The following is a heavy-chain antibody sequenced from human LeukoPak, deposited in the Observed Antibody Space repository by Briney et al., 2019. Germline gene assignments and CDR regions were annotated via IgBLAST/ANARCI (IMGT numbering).Heavy chain of an antibody. Sequence: SETLSLTCTVSGGSISSSSYYWGWIRQPPGKGLEWIGSIYYSGHTYYNPSLKSRVTISVDTSNNQFSLKLSSVTAADTAVYYCARDVVAAAGTRDYWGQGTLVTVSS. V-gene: IGHV4-39*07. D-gene: IGHD6-13*01. J-gene: IGHJ4*02. CDR3: ARDVVAAAGTRDY. CDR1: GGSISSSSYY. CDR2: IYYSGHT.